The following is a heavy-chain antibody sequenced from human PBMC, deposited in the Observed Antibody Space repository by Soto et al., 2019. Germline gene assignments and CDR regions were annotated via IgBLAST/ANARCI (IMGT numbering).Heavy chain of an antibody. V-gene: IGHV3-30-3*01. J-gene: IGHJ4*02. Sequence: QVQLVESGGGVVQPGRSLRLSCAASGFTFSSYAMHWVRQAPGKGLEWVAVISYDGSNKYYADSVKGRFTISRDNSKNTLYLQMNSLRAEDTAVYYCARDLSPSIAAAAGTLDYWGQGTLVTVSS. CDR2: ISYDGSNK. CDR3: ARDLSPSIAAAAGTLDY. CDR1: GFTFSSYA. D-gene: IGHD6-13*01.